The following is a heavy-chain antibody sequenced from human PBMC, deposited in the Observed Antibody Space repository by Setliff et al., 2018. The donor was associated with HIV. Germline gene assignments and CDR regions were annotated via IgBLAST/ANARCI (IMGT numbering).Heavy chain of an antibody. CDR1: GFSLSNARMG. J-gene: IGHJ4*02. CDR3: ARTFTIFGVVIIDY. D-gene: IGHD3-3*01. V-gene: IGHV2-26*01. Sequence: KSGPTLVNPTETLTLTCTVSGFSLSNARMGVSWIRQPPGKALEWLAHIFSNDEKSYSTSLKSRLTISKDTSKSQVVLTMTNMDPVDTATYYCARTFTIFGVVIIDYWGQGTLVTVSS. CDR2: IFSNDEK.